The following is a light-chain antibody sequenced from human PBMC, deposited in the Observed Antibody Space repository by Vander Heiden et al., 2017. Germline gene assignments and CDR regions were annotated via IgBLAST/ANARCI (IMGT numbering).Light chain of an antibody. CDR2: RKN. Sequence: QSVLTQPPSASGTPRQRVTISCSGSSSNIGSNYVYWYQQLPGTAPKLLIYRKNQRPSGVPDRFSGSKSCTSASLEISGLRSEDEADYYWAAWDDSMSGHVVFGGGTKLTVL. CDR3: AAWDDSMSGHVV. V-gene: IGLV1-47*01. J-gene: IGLJ2*01. CDR1: SSNIGSNY.